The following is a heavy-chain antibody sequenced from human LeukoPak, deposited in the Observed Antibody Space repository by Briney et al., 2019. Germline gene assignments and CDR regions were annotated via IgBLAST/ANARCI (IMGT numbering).Heavy chain of an antibody. CDR3: ARRRNYGGNSGGLDY. J-gene: IGHJ4*02. CDR1: GGSISSGSYY. CDR2: IYTSGST. D-gene: IGHD4-23*01. V-gene: IGHV4-61*02. Sequence: PSETLSLTFTVSGGSISSGSYYWSWIRQPAGKGLEWIGRIYTSGSTNYNPSLKSRVTISVDTSKNQFSLKLSSVTAADTAVYYCARRRNYGGNSGGLDYWGQGTLVTVSS.